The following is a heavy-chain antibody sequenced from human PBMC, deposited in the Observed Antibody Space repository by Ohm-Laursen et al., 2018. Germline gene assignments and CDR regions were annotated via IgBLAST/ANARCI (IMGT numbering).Heavy chain of an antibody. J-gene: IGHJ6*02. D-gene: IGHD3-3*01. CDR2: INQDGSEK. Sequence: SLRLSCAASGFTFSTYWMNWFRQAPGKGLESVASINQDGSEKYFVDSVRGRFTIYRDNAKNSLYLQMNSLRAEDTAVYYCARDGGEYYDFWSGYYYGMDVWGQGTTVTVSS. CDR1: GFTFSTYW. CDR3: ARDGGEYYDFWSGYYYGMDV. V-gene: IGHV3-7*01.